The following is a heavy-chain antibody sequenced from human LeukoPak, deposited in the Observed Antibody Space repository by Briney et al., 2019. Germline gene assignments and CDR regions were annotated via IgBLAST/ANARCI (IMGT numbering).Heavy chain of an antibody. CDR3: ARDKGVAPLFYYYGMDV. V-gene: IGHV3-74*01. Sequence: GGSLGLSCAASGFTFSSYWMHWVRQAPGKGLVWVSRINSDGSSTIYADSVKGRFTISRDNAKNTLYLQMNSLRAEDTAVYYCARDKGVAPLFYYYGMDVGGQETRDTVSS. CDR2: INSDGSST. D-gene: IGHD3-10*01. CDR1: GFTFSSYW. J-gene: IGHJ6*02.